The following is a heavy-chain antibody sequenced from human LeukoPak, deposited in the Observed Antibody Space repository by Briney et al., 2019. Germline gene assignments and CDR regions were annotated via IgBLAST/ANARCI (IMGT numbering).Heavy chain of an antibody. CDR2: IYPGDSDT. V-gene: IGHV5-51*01. D-gene: IGHD2-15*01. CDR1: GYSSTRHW. CDR3: ARRGYCSGGSCSWYFDL. Sequence: GESLKISCKGSGYSSTRHWIGWVRQMPGKGLEWMGIIYPGDSDTRYSPSFQGQVTISADKSISTAYLQWSSLKASDTAMYYCARRGYCSGGSCSWYFDLWGRGTLVTVSS. J-gene: IGHJ2*01.